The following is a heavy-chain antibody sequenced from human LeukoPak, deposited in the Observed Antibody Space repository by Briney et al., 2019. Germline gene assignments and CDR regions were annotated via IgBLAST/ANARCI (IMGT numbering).Heavy chain of an antibody. CDR3: ARRATTERGYSYGLDY. CDR1: GFTFSSYP. J-gene: IGHJ4*02. V-gene: IGHV3-21*01. Sequence: PGGSLRLSCAASGFTFSSYPLNWVRQAPGKGLGWVSSIGTSGHIYYADSVKGRFTISRDNAKNSLYLQMNSLRAEDPAVYYCARRATTERGYSYGLDYWGQGTLVTVSS. D-gene: IGHD5-18*01. CDR2: IGTSGHI.